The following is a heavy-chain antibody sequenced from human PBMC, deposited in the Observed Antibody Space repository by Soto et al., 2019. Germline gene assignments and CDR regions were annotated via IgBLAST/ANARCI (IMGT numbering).Heavy chain of an antibody. CDR3: ARDLYYYDSSGYPDDY. Sequence: GGSLRLSCAASGFTFSSYGMHWVRQAPGKGLEWVAVIWDDGSNKYYADSVKGRFTISRDNSKNTLYLQMNSLRAEDTAVYYCARDLYYYDSSGYPDDYWGQGTLVTVSS. CDR2: IWDDGSNK. V-gene: IGHV3-33*01. J-gene: IGHJ4*02. D-gene: IGHD3-22*01. CDR1: GFTFSSYG.